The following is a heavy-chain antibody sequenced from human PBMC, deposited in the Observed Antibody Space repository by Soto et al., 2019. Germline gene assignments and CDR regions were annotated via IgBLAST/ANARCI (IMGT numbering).Heavy chain of an antibody. V-gene: IGHV5-51*01. CDR3: ARLSGDDSSGYYYQGGYYGMDV. Sequence: PGESLKISCKGSGYSFTSYWIGWVRQMPGKGLEWMGIIYPGDSDTRYSPSFQGQVTISADKSISTAYLQWSSLKASDTAMYYCARLSGDDSSGYYYQGGYYGMDVWGQGTTVTVSS. D-gene: IGHD3-22*01. CDR1: GYSFTSYW. CDR2: IYPGDSDT. J-gene: IGHJ6*02.